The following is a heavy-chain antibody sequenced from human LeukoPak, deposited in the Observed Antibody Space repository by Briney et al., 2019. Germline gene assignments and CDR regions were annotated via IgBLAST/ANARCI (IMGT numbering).Heavy chain of an antibody. V-gene: IGHV6-1*01. CDR3: ARGRSSAFDT. CDR1: GDSVSTNGVA. Sequence: SQTLSLTCGISGDSVSTNGVAWNWIRQSPSRGLEWLGRTYYRSKWYNDYAVSVKSRITINPDTSRNQFSLQLNSVTPEDTAVYYCARGRSSAFDTWGQGQWSPSLQ. J-gene: IGHJ3*02. CDR2: TYYRSKWYN.